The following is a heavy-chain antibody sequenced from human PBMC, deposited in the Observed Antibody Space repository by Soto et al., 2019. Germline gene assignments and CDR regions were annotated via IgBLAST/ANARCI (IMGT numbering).Heavy chain of an antibody. D-gene: IGHD3-3*01. J-gene: IGHJ5*01. CDR3: ATRITVFGLLIPPFDP. Sequence: SETLSLTCAVYGGSVNGYYWNGIRQPPGKGLEWIGEINHTGCTHYNPSLKTRVTMSVDTSKNQFSLRLSSVTAADTAIYYCATRITVFGLLIPPFDPWGQGTQVSASS. V-gene: IGHV4-34*01. CDR2: INHTGCT. CDR1: GGSVNGYY.